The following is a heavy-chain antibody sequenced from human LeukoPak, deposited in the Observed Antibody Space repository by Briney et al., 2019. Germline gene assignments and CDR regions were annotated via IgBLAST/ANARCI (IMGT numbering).Heavy chain of an antibody. CDR2: ISGSGGST. CDR1: GFTLSSYW. J-gene: IGHJ4*02. V-gene: IGHV3-23*01. Sequence: GGSLRLSCAASGFTLSSYWMSWVRQAPGKGLEWVSGISGSGGSTYNADSAKGRLTTSRDNSKNTLYLQMNSLRAEDTAVYYCAKHFDSRGYYYVSYWGQGTLVTVSS. CDR3: AKHFDSRGYYYVSY. D-gene: IGHD3-22*01.